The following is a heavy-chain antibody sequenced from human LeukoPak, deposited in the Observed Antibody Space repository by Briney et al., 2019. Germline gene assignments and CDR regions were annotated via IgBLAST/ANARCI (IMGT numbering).Heavy chain of an antibody. CDR3: AGRRRDGYFDY. V-gene: IGHV3-53*01. D-gene: IGHD5-24*01. CDR2: IYSGDNT. J-gene: IGHJ4*02. Sequence: GGFLRLSCAASGFTVSSNYMTWVRQAPGKGLEWVSLIYSGDNTYYADSVRGRFTTSRDNSNNTLYFQMNSLRAEDTAVYYCAGRRRDGYFDYWGQGTLVTVSS. CDR1: GFTVSSNY.